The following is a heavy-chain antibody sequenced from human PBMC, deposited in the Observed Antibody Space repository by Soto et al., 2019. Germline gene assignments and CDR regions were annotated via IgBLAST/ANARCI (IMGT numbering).Heavy chain of an antibody. CDR3: ARVIVVVPAALHDAFAF. D-gene: IGHD2-2*01. V-gene: IGHV1-8*01. J-gene: IGHJ3*01. Sequence: QVQLVQSGAEVKKPGASVKVSCKASGYTFTSYDINWVRQATGQGLDWMGWMNPNSGNTGYPQKFPGRVPITRNTYIITAYMELSGLRSEDPAVYYCARVIVVVPAALHDAFAFWGQWTMVTVSS. CDR1: GYTFTSYD. CDR2: MNPNSGNT.